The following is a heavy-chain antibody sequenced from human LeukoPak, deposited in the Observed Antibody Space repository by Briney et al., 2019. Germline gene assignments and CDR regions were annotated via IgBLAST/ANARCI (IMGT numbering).Heavy chain of an antibody. J-gene: IGHJ5*02. Sequence: SETLSLTCTVSGGFISSGGYYWSWIRQHPGKGLEWIGYIYYSGSTYYNPSLKSRVTISVDTSKNQFSLKLSSVTAADTAVYYCARAGYCSSTSCYVRWFDPWGQGTLVTVSS. V-gene: IGHV4-31*03. CDR3: ARAGYCSSTSCYVRWFDP. D-gene: IGHD2-2*01. CDR1: GGFISSGGYY. CDR2: IYYSGST.